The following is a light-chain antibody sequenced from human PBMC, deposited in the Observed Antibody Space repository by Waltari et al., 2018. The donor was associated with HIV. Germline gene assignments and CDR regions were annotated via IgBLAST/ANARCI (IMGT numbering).Light chain of an antibody. CDR2: DVT. Sequence: QSALTHPRSVSVSPGQSVTISCTGTSSAVGGFNSFSWSQQYPRRAPQLMIYDVTKRPSGVPDRFSGSKSGNTASLTISGLQAEDEADYYCCSYAGRNTLLFGGGTTLTVL. CDR1: SSAVGGFNS. CDR3: CSYAGRNTLL. J-gene: IGLJ2*01. V-gene: IGLV2-11*01.